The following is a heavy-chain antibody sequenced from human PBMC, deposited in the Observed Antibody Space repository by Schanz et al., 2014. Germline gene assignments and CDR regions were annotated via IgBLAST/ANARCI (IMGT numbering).Heavy chain of an antibody. Sequence: EVQLLESGGGLVQPGGSLRLSCAASGFTFSSYAMSWVRQAPGKGLEWVSALSGSGTSTYYADSVKGRFTISRDNSKTPLYLQMTSLRAEDTSVYFCAKSQYYGSGSYSDYYGVDVWGQGTTVTVSS. V-gene: IGHV3-23*01. CDR3: AKSQYYGSGSYSDYYGVDV. CDR1: GFTFSSYA. CDR2: LSGSGTST. D-gene: IGHD3-10*01. J-gene: IGHJ6*02.